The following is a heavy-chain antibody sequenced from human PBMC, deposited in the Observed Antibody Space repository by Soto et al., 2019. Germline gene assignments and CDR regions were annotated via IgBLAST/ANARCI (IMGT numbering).Heavy chain of an antibody. CDR2: IWYDGSNK. Sequence: GGSLRLSCAASGFTFSSYGMHWVRQAPGKGLEWVAVIWYDGSNKYYADSVKGRFTISRDNSKNTLYLQMNSLRAEDTAVYYCARGGQPYSYYYGMDVWGQGTTVTVSS. V-gene: IGHV3-33*01. J-gene: IGHJ6*02. D-gene: IGHD2-15*01. CDR1: GFTFSSYG. CDR3: ARGGQPYSYYYGMDV.